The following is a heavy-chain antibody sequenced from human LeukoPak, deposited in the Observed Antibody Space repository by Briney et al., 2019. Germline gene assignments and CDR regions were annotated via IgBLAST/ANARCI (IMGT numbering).Heavy chain of an antibody. CDR3: ARNIPVTRWGY. CDR1: GFTFRSDA. D-gene: IGHD2-21*01. J-gene: IGHJ4*02. CDR2: ISGSGNGT. V-gene: IGHV3-23*01. Sequence: GGSLRLSCAASGFTFRSDAMNWVRQAPGKGLEWVSSISGSGNGTYYADSVKGRFTISRDNSKNTVYLQMNSLRAEDTAVYYCARNIPVTRWGYWGQGTLVTVSS.